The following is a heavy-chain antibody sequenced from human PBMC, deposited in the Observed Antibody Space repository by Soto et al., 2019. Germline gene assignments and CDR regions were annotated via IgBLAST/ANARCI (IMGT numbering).Heavy chain of an antibody. V-gene: IGHV4-30-4*01. CDR2: IYYSGST. D-gene: IGHD3-22*01. Sequence: SETLSLTCTVSGGSISSGDYYWSWIRQPPGKGLEWIGYIYYSGSTYDNPSLQSRVTMSLDRSRNQFSLKLNSVTAADTAVYYCARVRREYDNSGPVDYWGQGTLVTVSS. CDR3: ARVRREYDNSGPVDY. J-gene: IGHJ4*02. CDR1: GGSISSGDYY.